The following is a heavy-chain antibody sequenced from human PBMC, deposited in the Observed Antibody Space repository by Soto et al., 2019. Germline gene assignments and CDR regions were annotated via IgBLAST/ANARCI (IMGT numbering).Heavy chain of an antibody. CDR3: ARLPWADYGGIFDP. V-gene: IGHV4-59*01. D-gene: IGHD4-17*01. CDR1: GGSISGYY. J-gene: IGHJ5*02. CDR2: VWYDGST. Sequence: QVQLQESGPGLVKPSETLSLTCTVSGGSISGYYWSWIRQPPGKGLEWIGYVWYDGSTNYNPSLKSRGPLXXXPXXKQFSLKLSSGTAADTAVYYWARLPWADYGGIFDPWGQGTLVTVSS.